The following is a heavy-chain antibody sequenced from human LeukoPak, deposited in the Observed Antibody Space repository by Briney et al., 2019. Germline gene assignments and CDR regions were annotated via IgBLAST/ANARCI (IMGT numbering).Heavy chain of an antibody. CDR1: GFTFTDYA. CDR3: SKKGQTDNDGKPD. Sequence: GGSLRLSCTAPGFTFTDYAMSWFRQAPGKGLECVSSISRGGGAYTYYADSVKGRFTISRDDSRNTLYLQMNSLRAEDTAVYYCSKKGQTDNDGKPDWGQGTLVTVSS. D-gene: IGHD1-1*01. CDR2: ISRGGGAYT. V-gene: IGHV3-23*01. J-gene: IGHJ4*02.